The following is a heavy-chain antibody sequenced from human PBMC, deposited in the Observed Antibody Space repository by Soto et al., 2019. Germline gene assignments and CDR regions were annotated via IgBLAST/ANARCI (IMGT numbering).Heavy chain of an antibody. CDR1: GYSFTSYW. V-gene: IGHV5-51*01. CDR3: VSTPYYDCWSGYPADYYGMDG. D-gene: IGHD3-3*01. CDR2: IYPGDSDT. Sequence: PGESLKISCKGSGYSFTSYWIGWVRQMPGKGLEWMGIIYPGDSDTRYSPSFQGQVTISADKSISTAYLQWSSLKASDTAMYYCVSTPYYDCWSGYPADYYGMDGWGQGTTVTLSS. J-gene: IGHJ6*02.